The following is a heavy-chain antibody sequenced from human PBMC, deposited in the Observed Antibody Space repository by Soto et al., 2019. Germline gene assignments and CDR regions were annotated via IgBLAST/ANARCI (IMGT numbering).Heavy chain of an antibody. Sequence: GASVKVSCKASGVTFSSYAISWVRQAPGQGLEWMGGIIPIFGTANYAQKFQGRVTITADESTSTAYMELSSLRSEDTAVYYCARSLRIAAAGLISYYYYYGMDVWGQGTTVTVSS. D-gene: IGHD6-13*01. CDR3: ARSLRIAAAGLISYYYYYGMDV. CDR2: IIPIFGTA. J-gene: IGHJ6*02. V-gene: IGHV1-69*13. CDR1: GVTFSSYA.